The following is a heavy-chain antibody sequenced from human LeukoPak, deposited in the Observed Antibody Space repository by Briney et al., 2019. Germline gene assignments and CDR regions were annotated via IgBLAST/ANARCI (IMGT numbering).Heavy chain of an antibody. CDR1: GGSISSYY. J-gene: IGHJ2*01. D-gene: IGHD5-18*01. Sequence: SETLSLTCTVSGGSISSYYWSWIRQPPGKGLEWIGYIYYSGSTNYNPSLKSRVTISVDTSKNQFSLKLSSVTAADTAVYYCARLPDGGYSYGRPYSHWYFDLWGRGTLVTVSS. CDR2: IYYSGST. V-gene: IGHV4-59*01. CDR3: ARLPDGGYSYGRPYSHWYFDL.